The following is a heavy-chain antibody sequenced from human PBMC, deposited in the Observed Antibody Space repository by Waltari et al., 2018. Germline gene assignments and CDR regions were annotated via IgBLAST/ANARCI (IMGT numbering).Heavy chain of an antibody. V-gene: IGHV4-38-2*01. J-gene: IGHJ4*02. D-gene: IGHD1-26*01. CDR2: IYQSGSK. CDR3: ARHQVGGRDFEY. Sequence: QVQLHESGPGRVKSSETLSLTCAVSGYSISSGDYWGGVRQPPGKGLEWIGTIYQSGSKYYNPSLKSRITISLDTSKNQFSLKLNSVTAADTAVYYCARHQVGGRDFEYWGQGTLVTVSS. CDR1: GYSISSGDY.